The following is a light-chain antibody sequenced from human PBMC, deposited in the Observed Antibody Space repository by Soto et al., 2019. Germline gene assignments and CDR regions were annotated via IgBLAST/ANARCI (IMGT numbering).Light chain of an antibody. Sequence: DIQMTQSPSSLSASVGARVTITCRASQGISNYLAWYQQQPGKVPRVLIYGASTLQSGVPSRFSGSGSGTDFTLTISRLEPEDFAVYYCQQYGSSPYTFGQGTKLEIK. CDR1: QGISNY. V-gene: IGKV1-27*01. CDR2: GAS. J-gene: IGKJ2*01. CDR3: QQYGSSPYT.